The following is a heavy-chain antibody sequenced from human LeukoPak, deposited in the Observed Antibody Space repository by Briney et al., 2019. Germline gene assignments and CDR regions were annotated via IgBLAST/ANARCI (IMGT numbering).Heavy chain of an antibody. J-gene: IGHJ3*02. CDR3: ARDSPIADDYDSSYDAFDI. Sequence: PGASLRLSCAASGFTFSSYWMSWVRQAPGKGLEWVANIKQDGSEKYYVDSVKGRFTISRDNAKNSLYLQMNSLRAEDTAIYYCARDSPIADDYDSSYDAFDIWGQGTMVPVSS. V-gene: IGHV3-7*01. D-gene: IGHD3-22*01. CDR2: IKQDGSEK. CDR1: GFTFSSYW.